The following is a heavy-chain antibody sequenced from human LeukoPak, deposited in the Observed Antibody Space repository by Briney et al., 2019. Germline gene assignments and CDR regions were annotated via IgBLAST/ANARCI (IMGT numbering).Heavy chain of an antibody. V-gene: IGHV4-34*01. CDR2: INHGGST. Sequence: SETLSLTCAVYGGSFSGYYWRWIRQPPGKGLEWIGEINHGGSTNYNPSLKSRVTISVDTSKKQFSLKLSSVTAADTAVYYCARAIRGVMIVYYYYGLDVWGQGTTVTVSS. J-gene: IGHJ6*02. CDR3: ARAIRGVMIVYYYYGLDV. CDR1: GGSFSGYY. D-gene: IGHD3-10*01.